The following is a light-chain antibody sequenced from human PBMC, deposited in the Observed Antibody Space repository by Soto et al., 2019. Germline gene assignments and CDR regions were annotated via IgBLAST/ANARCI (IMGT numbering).Light chain of an antibody. J-gene: IGKJ1*01. CDR1: HEVDSW. Sequence: IQMTQSPSSGSAAVGDRVTITCRPSHEVDSWLAWYQQKPGKAPKLLIYAASNLQSGVPSRFTGSGSGTDFTATISSQQPEDFATYYCQQGSSFPWTFGQVTKADIK. V-gene: IGKV1-12*01. CDR2: AAS. CDR3: QQGSSFPWT.